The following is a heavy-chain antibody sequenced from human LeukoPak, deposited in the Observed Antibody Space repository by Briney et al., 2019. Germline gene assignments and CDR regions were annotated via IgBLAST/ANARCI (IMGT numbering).Heavy chain of an antibody. CDR1: GFTFSSYE. CDR2: ISSLSGTI. CDR3: ARDLRSSGYYAFDY. J-gene: IGHJ4*02. V-gene: IGHV3-48*01. D-gene: IGHD3-22*01. Sequence: GGSLRLSCAASGFTFSSYEMNWVRQAPGKGLEWVSYISSLSGTIEYADSVKGRFTISRDNGKNSLYLQMNSLRAEDTAVYYYARDLRSSGYYAFDYWGQGTLVTVSS.